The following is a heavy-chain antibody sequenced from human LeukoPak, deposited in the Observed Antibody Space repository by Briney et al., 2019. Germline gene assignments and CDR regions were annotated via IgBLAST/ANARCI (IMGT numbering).Heavy chain of an antibody. V-gene: IGHV3-30*02. Sequence: GGSLRLSCAASGFTFSSCGMHWVRQPPGKGLEWVSFITYDGSNKRYIDSVKGRFTISRDNSKNTLSLQMNNRRVEDTGVYYCAKDESVSSGSFDYWGQGTLVAVSS. CDR1: GFTFSSCG. CDR2: ITYDGSNK. J-gene: IGHJ4*02. D-gene: IGHD3-22*01. CDR3: AKDESVSSGSFDY.